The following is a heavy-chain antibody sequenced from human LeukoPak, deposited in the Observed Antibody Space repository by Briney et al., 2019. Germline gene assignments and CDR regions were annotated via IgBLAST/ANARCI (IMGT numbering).Heavy chain of an antibody. CDR2: INHSGST. CDR1: GGSFSGYY. CDR3: ARRGSGWYSWFDP. Sequence: SETLSLTCAVYGGSFSGYYWSWIRQPPGKGLEWIGEINHSGSTNYNPSLKSRVTISVDTSKNQFSLKLSSVTAADTAVYYCARRGSGWYSWFDPWGQGTLVTVSS. J-gene: IGHJ5*02. D-gene: IGHD6-19*01. V-gene: IGHV4-34*01.